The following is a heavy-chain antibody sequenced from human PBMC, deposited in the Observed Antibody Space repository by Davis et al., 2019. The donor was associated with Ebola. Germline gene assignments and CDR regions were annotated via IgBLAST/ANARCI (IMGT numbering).Heavy chain of an antibody. V-gene: IGHV3-20*01. J-gene: IGHJ4*02. CDR1: GFTFSSYW. CDR2: ISWNGGST. D-gene: IGHD3-22*01. CDR3: ARHRGSSGYYPLDW. Sequence: GGSLRLSCAASGFTFSSYWMSWVRQAPGKGLEWVSGISWNGGSTVNADSVKGRFTISRDNAKNSLYLQMNSLRAEDTALYHCARHRGSSGYYPLDWWGQGTLVTVSS.